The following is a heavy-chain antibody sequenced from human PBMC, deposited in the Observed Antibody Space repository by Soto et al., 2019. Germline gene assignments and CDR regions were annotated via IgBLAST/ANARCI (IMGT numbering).Heavy chain of an antibody. V-gene: IGHV3-23*01. D-gene: IGHD4-17*01. CDR3: AKGRPEIYGDYDYY. CDR2: IRGSGGST. Sequence: GGSLRLSCAASGFTFSSYAMSWVRQAPGKGLEWVATIRGSGGSTYYADSVKGRFTISRDNSKNTLYLHMNNLRAEDTALYYCAKGRPEIYGDYDYYWGQGTLVTVSS. J-gene: IGHJ4*02. CDR1: GFTFSSYA.